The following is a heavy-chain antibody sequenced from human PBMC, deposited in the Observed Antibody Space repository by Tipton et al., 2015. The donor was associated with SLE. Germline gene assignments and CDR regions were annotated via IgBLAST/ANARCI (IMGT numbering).Heavy chain of an antibody. Sequence: SLRLSCTTSGFTFGDFPMHWVRQAPGKGLEWVAIVSYDGRNKHYADSVKGRCTISRDNSKNTLYLQMNSLRAEDTAVYYCASSLLTGIDYWGQGTLVTVSS. V-gene: IGHV3-30*04. CDR2: VSYDGRNK. D-gene: IGHD6-13*01. CDR3: ASSLLTGIDY. J-gene: IGHJ4*02. CDR1: GFTFGDFP.